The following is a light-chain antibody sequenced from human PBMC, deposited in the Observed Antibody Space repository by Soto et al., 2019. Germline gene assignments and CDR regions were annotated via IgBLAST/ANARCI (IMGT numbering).Light chain of an antibody. Sequence: GDRVTITCRASQSISSWLAWYQQKPGKAPKFLIYDASNLESGVPSRFSGSGSGTEFTLTISSLQPDDFATYYCQQYSSYWTFGQGTKVENK. CDR1: QSISSW. V-gene: IGKV1-5*01. J-gene: IGKJ1*01. CDR3: QQYSSYWT. CDR2: DAS.